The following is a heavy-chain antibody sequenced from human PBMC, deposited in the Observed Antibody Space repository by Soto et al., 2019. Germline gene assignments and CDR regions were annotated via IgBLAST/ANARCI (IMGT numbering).Heavy chain of an antibody. Sequence: ASVKVSCKASGYTFTTYGINWVRQAPGQGLEWMGWISVKNGQTKYSHKFQGRVTMTTDTSTSTAYMELRSLRSDDTAVYYCARDWIAESGNAYQSSDPWGQGSLVTVSS. CDR1: GYTFTTYG. D-gene: IGHD6-13*01. CDR2: ISVKNGQT. CDR3: ARDWIAESGNAYQSSDP. V-gene: IGHV1-18*01. J-gene: IGHJ5*02.